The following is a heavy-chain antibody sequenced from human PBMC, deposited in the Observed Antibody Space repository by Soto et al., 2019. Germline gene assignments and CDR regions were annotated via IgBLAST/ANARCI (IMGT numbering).Heavy chain of an antibody. Sequence: SETLSLTCAVSGGSISSGGYSWNWLRQPPGQGLEGIGFIYQSGSTYYNPSLKSRITVSVDRSKNRLPLILNCVTAPDTAVHLCARGRSASGKNYVMVVWGQGTTVTVSS. CDR1: GGSISSGGYS. CDR3: ARGRSASGKNYVMVV. CDR2: IYQSGST. V-gene: IGHV4-30-2*01. D-gene: IGHD6-6*01. J-gene: IGHJ6*02.